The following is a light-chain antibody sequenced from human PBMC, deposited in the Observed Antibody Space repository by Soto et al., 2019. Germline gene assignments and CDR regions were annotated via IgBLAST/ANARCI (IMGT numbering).Light chain of an antibody. Sequence: QSVLTQPPSASGSPGQSVTIYCTGTSSDIGAYNSVSWYQYYPGKAPKLIIYEVTKRPSGVPTRFSGSKSDNTASLTVSGLHADDEADYYCSSQAASNSFVFGTGTKLTVL. CDR3: SSQAASNSFV. J-gene: IGLJ1*01. CDR2: EVT. CDR1: SSDIGAYNS. V-gene: IGLV2-8*01.